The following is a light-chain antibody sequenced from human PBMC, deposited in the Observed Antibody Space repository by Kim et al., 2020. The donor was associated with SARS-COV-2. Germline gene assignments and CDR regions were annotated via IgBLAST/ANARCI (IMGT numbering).Light chain of an antibody. J-gene: IGKJ4*02. V-gene: IGKV3-11*01. Sequence: LSPGDRAIPSCGGRRSVTTNLAWYHQQPGQPPRLLTCAASNRATGIPARFSGSGSGTEFTLTISRLEPEDFAVYYWQQRESWPLTFGGGTKVDIK. CDR2: AAS. CDR1: RSVTTN. CDR3: QQRESWPLT.